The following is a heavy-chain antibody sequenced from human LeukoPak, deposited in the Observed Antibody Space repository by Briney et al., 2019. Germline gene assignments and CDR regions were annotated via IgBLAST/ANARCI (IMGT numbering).Heavy chain of an antibody. CDR2: ISSSGRTK. CDR3: AKEWANYYVPNWFDP. V-gene: IGHV3-23*01. Sequence: GGSLRLSCAASGFTFSNYALSWVRQAPGKGLEWVSYISSSGRTKYYADSVKGRFTISRDNSKNTLYLQMNSLRAEDTAVYYCAKEWANYYVPNWFDPWGQGTLVTISS. J-gene: IGHJ5*02. CDR1: GFTFSNYA. D-gene: IGHD3-10*02.